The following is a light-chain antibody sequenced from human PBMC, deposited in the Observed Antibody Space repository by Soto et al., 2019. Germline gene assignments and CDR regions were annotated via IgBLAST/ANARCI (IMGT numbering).Light chain of an antibody. CDR2: DAS. CDR1: QSISSW. J-gene: IGKJ1*01. V-gene: IGKV1-5*01. CDR3: QQYNSYSRA. Sequence: DIQMTQSPSTLSASVTDGVTITCRASQSISSWWAWYQQKPGKAPKLLIYDASDLESGVPSRFSGSGSGTEFTLTISSLQPDDIATYYCQQYNSYSRAFGQGTKVEIK.